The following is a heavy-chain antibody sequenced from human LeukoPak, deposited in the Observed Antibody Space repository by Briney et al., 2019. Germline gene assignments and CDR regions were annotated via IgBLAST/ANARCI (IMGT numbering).Heavy chain of an antibody. D-gene: IGHD2-8*02. CDR3: VSGVCTADACFASSFNCFAL. J-gene: IGHJ5*02. CDR1: GLTFGRDW. CDR2: INQDGSES. Sequence: GGSLRFSCAASGLTFGRDWLTCVRQAPGKGLEWVANINQDGSESNYVDSVKGRFTISRDNAKSSLYLQMDSLKDEDTAVYHCVSGVCTADACFASSFNCFALWGKGSLVTVPS. V-gene: IGHV3-7*03.